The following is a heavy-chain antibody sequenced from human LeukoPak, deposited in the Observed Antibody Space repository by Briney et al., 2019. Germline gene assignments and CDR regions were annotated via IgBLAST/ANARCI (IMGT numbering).Heavy chain of an antibody. CDR1: GYTLTELS. Sequence: ASVKVSCKVSGYTLTELSMHWVRQAPGKGLEWMGGFDPEDGETIYAQKFQGRVTMTEDTSTDTAYMELSSLRSEDTAVYYCATSRTLGSSWILWGQGTLVTVSS. J-gene: IGHJ4*02. CDR3: ATSRTLGSSWIL. CDR2: FDPEDGET. V-gene: IGHV1-24*01. D-gene: IGHD6-13*01.